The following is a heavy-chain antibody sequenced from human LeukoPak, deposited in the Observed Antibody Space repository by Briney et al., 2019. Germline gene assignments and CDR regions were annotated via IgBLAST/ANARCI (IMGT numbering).Heavy chain of an antibody. D-gene: IGHD3-10*01. J-gene: IGHJ4*02. CDR3: ARQPAQYSGSYPFDY. CDR2: IYYSGST. V-gene: IGHV4-59*08. CDR1: GGSISSYY. Sequence: PSETLSLTCTVSGGSISSYYWSWIRQPPGKGLEWIGYIYYSGSTNYNPSLKSRVTISVDTSKNQFSLKLSSVTAADTAMYYCARQPAQYSGSYPFDYWGQGTLVTVSS.